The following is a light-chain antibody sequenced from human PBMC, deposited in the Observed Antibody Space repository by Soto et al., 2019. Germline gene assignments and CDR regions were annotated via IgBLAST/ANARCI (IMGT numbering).Light chain of an antibody. Sequence: QSVLTQPPAVSGAPGQRVTISCTGSSSNIGAGYDVHWYQQLPGTAPKLLIYGNSNRPSGVPDRFSGSNSRTSASLAITGLQAEDEAEYYCQSYDSSLSALFGGGTNLTVL. J-gene: IGLJ2*01. CDR2: GNS. V-gene: IGLV1-40*01. CDR1: SSNIGAGYD. CDR3: QSYDSSLSAL.